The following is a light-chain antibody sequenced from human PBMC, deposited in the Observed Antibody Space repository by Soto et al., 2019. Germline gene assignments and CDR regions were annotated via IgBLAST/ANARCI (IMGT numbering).Light chain of an antibody. Sequence: EILMTQSPATLSGSPAQGVSLCCWAGQSVRSDLGWYRQKPGQAPRLLIYRGSTSATSIPARFRGNGSGTDFAFTITSLQSEDFDVYYYHQYYKWPPVFSQGTKVDI. CDR1: QSVRSD. CDR3: HQYYKWPPV. J-gene: IGKJ1*01. V-gene: IGKV3-15*01. CDR2: RGS.